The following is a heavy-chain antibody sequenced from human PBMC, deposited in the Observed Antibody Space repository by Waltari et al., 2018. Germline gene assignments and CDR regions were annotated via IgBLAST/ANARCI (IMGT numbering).Heavy chain of an antibody. D-gene: IGHD5-18*01. CDR3: ARLGGYSYGRDAFDI. J-gene: IGHJ3*02. CDR1: GGSISSSSYY. V-gene: IGHV4-39*07. Sequence: QVQLQESGPGLVKPSQTLSLTCTVSGGSISSSSYYWGWIRQPPGKGLEWIGSIYYSGSTYYNPSLKRRVTISVDTSKNQFSLKLSSVTAADTAVYYCARLGGYSYGRDAFDIWGQGTMVTVSS. CDR2: IYYSGST.